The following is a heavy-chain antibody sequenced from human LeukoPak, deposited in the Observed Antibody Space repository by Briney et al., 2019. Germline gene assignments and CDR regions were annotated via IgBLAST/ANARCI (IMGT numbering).Heavy chain of an antibody. CDR1: GYSISSGYY. CDR3: ARLLGRWFDP. CDR2: IYHSGST. Sequence: PSETLSLTCAVSGYSISSGYYWGWTRQPPGKGLEWIGSIYHSGSTYYNPSLKSRVTISVDTSKNQFSLKLSSVTAADTAVYYCARLLGRWFDPWGQGTLVTVSS. J-gene: IGHJ5*02. V-gene: IGHV4-38-2*01. D-gene: IGHD7-27*01.